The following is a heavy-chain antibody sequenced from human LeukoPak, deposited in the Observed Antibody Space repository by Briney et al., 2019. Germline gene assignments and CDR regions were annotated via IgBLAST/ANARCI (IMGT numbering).Heavy chain of an antibody. CDR1: GFTLSSYW. V-gene: IGHV3-74*01. CDR3: ARGRIGGWTDY. J-gene: IGHJ4*02. D-gene: IGHD6-19*01. CDR2: INTDGSST. Sequence: GGSLRLSCAASGFTLSSYWVHWVRQAPGKGLVWVSRINTDGSSTSYADSVKGRFTISRDNAKNTLYLQMNSLRAEDTAVYYCARGRIGGWTDYWGQGTLVTVSS.